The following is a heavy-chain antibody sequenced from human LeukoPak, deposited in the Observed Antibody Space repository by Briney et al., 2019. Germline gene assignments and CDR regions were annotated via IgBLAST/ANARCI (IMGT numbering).Heavy chain of an antibody. V-gene: IGHV3-30-3*01. Sequence: PGRPLRLSCEASGFTFSYYAMQWVRQSPGRGLEWVTLISYDGSNIQYADSVKGRFTISRDNSKIPLYLQMNTLRTEDTALYYCARDRAAAPWGYFDYWGQGTLVTVSS. CDR1: GFTFSYYA. J-gene: IGHJ4*02. CDR3: ARDRAAAPWGYFDY. CDR2: ISYDGSNI. D-gene: IGHD6-13*01.